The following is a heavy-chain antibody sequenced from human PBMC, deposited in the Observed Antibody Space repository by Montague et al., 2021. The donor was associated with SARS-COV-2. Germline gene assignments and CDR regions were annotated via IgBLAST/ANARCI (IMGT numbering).Heavy chain of an antibody. J-gene: IGHJ4*02. CDR2: TYYRSRRTN. Sequence: CAISGDSVASNSARWHWIRQSPERGLEWLGRTYYRSRRTNDYAVSVRSRIIINPDTSTNQFSLQLSSVTPEYTAVYFCARERWAVGVSFDYWGQGTLVTVSS. V-gene: IGHV6-1*01. CDR1: GDSVASNSAR. CDR3: ARERWAVGVSFDY. D-gene: IGHD1-26*01.